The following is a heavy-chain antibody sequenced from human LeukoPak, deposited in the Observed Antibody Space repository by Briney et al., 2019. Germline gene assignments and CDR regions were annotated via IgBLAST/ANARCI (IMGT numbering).Heavy chain of an antibody. J-gene: IGHJ4*02. CDR1: GFTFSSYA. Sequence: GGSLRLSCAASGFTFSSYAMSWVRQAPGKGLEWVSAISGSGGSTSYADSVKGRFTISRDNSKNTLYLQMNSLRAEDTAVYYCAKVPRMTTNYYDSSGQKQYYFDYWGQGTLVTVSS. D-gene: IGHD3-22*01. CDR2: ISGSGGST. CDR3: AKVPRMTTNYYDSSGQKQYYFDY. V-gene: IGHV3-23*01.